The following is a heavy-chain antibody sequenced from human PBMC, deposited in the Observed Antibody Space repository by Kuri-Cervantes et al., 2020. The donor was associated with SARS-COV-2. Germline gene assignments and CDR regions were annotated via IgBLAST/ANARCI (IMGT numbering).Heavy chain of an antibody. CDR2: IKSKTNGGTT. J-gene: IGHJ4*01. CDR3: TADTSDISGYSNDY. D-gene: IGHD3-22*01. CDR1: GFTFSNAW. Sequence: GESLKISCAASGFTFSNAWMTWVRQVPGKGLECVGRIKSKTNGGTTDYAAPVKGRFTISRDDSKNTLYLQMNSLKTEDTAVYYCTADTSDISGYSNDYWGQGTLVTVSS. V-gene: IGHV3-15*01.